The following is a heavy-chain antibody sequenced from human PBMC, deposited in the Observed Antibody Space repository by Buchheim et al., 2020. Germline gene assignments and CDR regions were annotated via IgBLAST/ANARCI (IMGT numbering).Heavy chain of an antibody. V-gene: IGHV3-30-3*01. CDR1: GFTFSSYA. CDR2: ISYDGSNK. J-gene: IGHJ4*02. D-gene: IGHD1-26*01. Sequence: QVQLVESGGGVVQPGRSLRLSCAASGFTFSSYAMHWVRQAPGKGLEWVAVISYDGSNKYYADSVKGRFTISRDNSKNTLYLQMNSLRAEDTAVYYCARGDNSGSYTTPPVDYWGQGTL. CDR3: ARGDNSGSYTTPPVDY.